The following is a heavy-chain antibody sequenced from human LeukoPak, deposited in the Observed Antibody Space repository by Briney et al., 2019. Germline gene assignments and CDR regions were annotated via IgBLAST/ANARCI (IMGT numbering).Heavy chain of an antibody. Sequence: GGSLRLSCAASGFTFDDYGMNWVRQAPGKGLEWVSGINWNGGSTGYADSVKGRFTISRDNAKNSLYVQMNSLRAEDTAVYYCAREGVNSGTVAGDYWGQGTLVTVSS. D-gene: IGHD6-19*01. CDR3: AREGVNSGTVAGDY. J-gene: IGHJ4*02. CDR1: GFTFDDYG. CDR2: INWNGGST. V-gene: IGHV3-20*04.